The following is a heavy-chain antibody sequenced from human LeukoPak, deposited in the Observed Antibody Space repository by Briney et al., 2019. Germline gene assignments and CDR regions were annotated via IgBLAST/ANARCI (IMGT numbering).Heavy chain of an antibody. CDR3: AKDLVLRYFDWAFDY. CDR1: GFTFSSYG. Sequence: GGSLRLSCAASGFTFSSYGMHWVRQAPGKGLEWVAVISYDGSDKYYADSVKGRFTISRDNSKNTLYLQMNSLRAEDTAVYYCAKDLVLRYFDWAFDYWGQGTLVTVSS. V-gene: IGHV3-30*18. CDR2: ISYDGSDK. D-gene: IGHD3-9*01. J-gene: IGHJ4*02.